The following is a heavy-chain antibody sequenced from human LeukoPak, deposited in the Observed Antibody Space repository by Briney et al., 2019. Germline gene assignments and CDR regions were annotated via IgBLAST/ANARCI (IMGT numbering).Heavy chain of an antibody. CDR2: IYHSGNT. D-gene: IGHD1-20*01. J-gene: IGHJ4*02. Sequence: SETLSVTCTVSGGSISSYYWSWIRQSPGKGLEWIGYIYHSGNTNYNPSLKSRVTISVDTSKKFSLKVSSVTAADTAVYYCARGHLTGRGYFDYWGQGTLVTVSS. CDR1: GGSISSYY. V-gene: IGHV4-59*01. CDR3: ARGHLTGRGYFDY.